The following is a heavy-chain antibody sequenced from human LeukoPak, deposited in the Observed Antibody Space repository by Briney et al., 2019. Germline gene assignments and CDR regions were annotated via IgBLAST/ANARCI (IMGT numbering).Heavy chain of an antibody. CDR3: ARVRGLDS. J-gene: IGHJ4*02. V-gene: IGHV3-7*04. Sequence: GGSLRLSCVGSGFSFNTYDMGWVRQTPGKGLEWVATIKNTGSYKEDADSVKGRCTISRDNAKNALYLQMNSLRAEDTADYYCARVRGLDSWGQGTLVTVSS. D-gene: IGHD1-26*01. CDR2: IKNTGSYK. CDR1: GFSFNTYD.